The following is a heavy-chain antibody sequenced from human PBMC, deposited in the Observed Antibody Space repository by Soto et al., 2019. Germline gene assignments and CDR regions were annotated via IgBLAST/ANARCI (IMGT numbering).Heavy chain of an antibody. CDR2: IRSGGDT. J-gene: IGHJ6*02. CDR3: ARPAPHYAMAV. V-gene: IGHV3-53*01. CDR1: GFSVSINY. Sequence: LRLSCAASGFSVSINYMSWVRQAPGKGLEWVSLIRSGGDTDYADSVRGRFTISRDNSKNTVFLQMNSLRAEDTAIYYCARPAPHYAMAVWGRGTTVTVSS.